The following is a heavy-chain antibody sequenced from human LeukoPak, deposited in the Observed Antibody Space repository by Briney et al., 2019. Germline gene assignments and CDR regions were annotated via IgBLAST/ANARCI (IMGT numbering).Heavy chain of an antibody. J-gene: IGHJ4*02. D-gene: IGHD2-2*01. CDR2: ISYDGSNK. CDR3: AKVEGDVRGTSCYGCNGY. V-gene: IGHV3-30*18. Sequence: PGGSLRLSCVASEFMFSNYGMHWVRQAPGKGLEWVAVISYDGSNKYYADSVKGRFTISRDNSKNTLYLQMNSLRAEDTAVYYCAKVEGDVRGTSCYGCNGYWGQGTLVTVSS. CDR1: EFMFSNYG.